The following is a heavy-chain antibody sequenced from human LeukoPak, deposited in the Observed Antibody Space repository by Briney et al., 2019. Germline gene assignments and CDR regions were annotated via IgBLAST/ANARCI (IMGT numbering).Heavy chain of an antibody. CDR3: ARDPNSSGYYLWGAFDI. CDR1: GYTFTSYG. J-gene: IGHJ3*02. CDR2: ISAYNGNT. Sequence: ASVKVSCKASGYTFTSYGISWVRQAPGQGLEWMGWISAYNGNTNYAQKLQGRVTMTTDTSTSTAYMELRSLRSDDTAVYYCARDPNSSGYYLWGAFDIWGQGTMVIVSS. D-gene: IGHD3-22*01. V-gene: IGHV1-18*01.